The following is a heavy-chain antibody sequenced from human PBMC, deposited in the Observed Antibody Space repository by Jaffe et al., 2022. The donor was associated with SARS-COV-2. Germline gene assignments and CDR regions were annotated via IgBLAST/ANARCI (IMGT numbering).Heavy chain of an antibody. J-gene: IGHJ3*02. D-gene: IGHD3-16*01. V-gene: IGHV3-33*01. CDR1: GFTFSSYG. Sequence: QVQLVESGGGVVQPGRSLRLSCAASGFTFSSYGMHWVRQAPGKGLEWVAVIWYDGSNKYYADSVKGRFTISRDNSKNTLYLQMNSLRAEDTAVYYCARAARGKGDAFDIWGQGTMVTVSS. CDR3: ARAARGKGDAFDI. CDR2: IWYDGSNK.